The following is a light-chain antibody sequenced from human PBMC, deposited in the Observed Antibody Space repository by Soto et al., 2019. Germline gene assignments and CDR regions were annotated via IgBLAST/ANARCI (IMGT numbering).Light chain of an antibody. CDR2: RAS. V-gene: IGKV1-5*03. Sequence: DIQMTQSPSTLSASVGDRVTITCRASQSISVWLSWYQQKPGKAPKLLIYRASSLESGVPSRFSGSGSGTEFTLTISSLQPDDFSTYYCQQYSGYPWTFGQGTKVDIK. J-gene: IGKJ1*01. CDR1: QSISVW. CDR3: QQYSGYPWT.